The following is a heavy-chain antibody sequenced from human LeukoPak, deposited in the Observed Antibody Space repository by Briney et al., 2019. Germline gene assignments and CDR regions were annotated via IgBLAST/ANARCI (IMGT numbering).Heavy chain of an antibody. J-gene: IGHJ4*02. CDR2: ITSGGSVI. Sequence: GRSLRLSCVASGFTFETYHMNWVRQAPGKGLEWLSGITSGGSVIYYADSVKGRFTISRDDAMNSVFLQMSGLTVDDTAVYYCARKRLADLGDDTSFGGTPFDSWGKGTLVIVSS. CDR1: GFTFETYH. D-gene: IGHD3-16*01. CDR3: ARKRLADLGDDTSFGGTPFDS. V-gene: IGHV3-48*03.